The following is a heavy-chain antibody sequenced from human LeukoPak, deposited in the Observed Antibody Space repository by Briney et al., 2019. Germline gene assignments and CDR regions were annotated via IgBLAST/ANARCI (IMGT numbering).Heavy chain of an antibody. CDR2: IYYSGST. Sequence: SETLSLTRTVSGGSISSYYWSWIRQPPGKGLEWIGYIYYSGSTNYNPSLKSRVTISVGTSKNQFSLKLSSVTAADTAVYYCARTRPFGAFDIWGQGTMVTVSS. V-gene: IGHV4-59*01. CDR3: ARTRPFGAFDI. CDR1: GGSISSYY. J-gene: IGHJ3*02. D-gene: IGHD3-16*01.